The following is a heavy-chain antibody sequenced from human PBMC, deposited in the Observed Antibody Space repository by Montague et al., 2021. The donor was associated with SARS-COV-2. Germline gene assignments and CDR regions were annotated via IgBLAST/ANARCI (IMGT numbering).Heavy chain of an antibody. CDR1: GFTFSSYE. CDR3: ARDLGSYYGMDV. J-gene: IGHJ6*02. V-gene: IGHV3-30*04. CDR2: ISYDGSNK. Sequence: SLRLSCAASGFTFSSYEMNWARQAPGKGLEWVAVISYDGSNKYYADPVKGRFTISRDNSRNTLYLQMNSLRAEDTAVYYCARDLGSYYGMDVWGQGTTVTVSS.